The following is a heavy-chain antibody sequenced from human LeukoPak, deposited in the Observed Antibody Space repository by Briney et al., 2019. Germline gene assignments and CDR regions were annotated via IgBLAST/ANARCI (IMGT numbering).Heavy chain of an antibody. CDR1: GGSISGYY. J-gene: IGHJ3*02. D-gene: IGHD3-3*01. Sequence: PSETLSLTCTVSGGSISGYYWSWIRQPAGKGLEWIGRIYTSGSTNYNPSLKSRVAISVDTSKNQFFVNLNSVTAADTAVYYCARVHRDFRGGQSQIENDAFDIWGQGTMVTVSS. CDR3: ARVHRDFRGGQSQIENDAFDI. CDR2: IYTSGST. V-gene: IGHV4-4*07.